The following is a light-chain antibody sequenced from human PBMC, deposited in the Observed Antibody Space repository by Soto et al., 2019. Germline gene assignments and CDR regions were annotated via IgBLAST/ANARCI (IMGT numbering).Light chain of an antibody. CDR1: HTISSSY. J-gene: IGKJ5*01. CDR2: GAS. V-gene: IGKV3D-15*01. Sequence: IVLTISAGTLSLTPRERATLSCRASHTISSSYLAWYQQKPGQAPRLLIYGASNRATGIPVRFSGSGFGAEFTLTISSLQSEDFAVYYWEQDKNWPLFGEGTRLEIK. CDR3: EQDKNWPL.